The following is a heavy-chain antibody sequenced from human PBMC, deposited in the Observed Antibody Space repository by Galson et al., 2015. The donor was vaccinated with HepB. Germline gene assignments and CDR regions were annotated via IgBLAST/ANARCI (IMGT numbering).Heavy chain of an antibody. Sequence: SLRLSCAASGFTFSSYAMSWVRQAPGKGLEWVSAISGSGGSTYYADSVKGRFTISRDNSKNTLYLQMNSLRAEDTAVYYCAKDWYYYESSGYYYEYYFDYWCQGTLGTVSS. D-gene: IGHD3-22*01. J-gene: IGHJ4*02. CDR3: AKDWYYYESSGYYYEYYFDY. CDR2: ISGSGGST. V-gene: IGHV3-23*01. CDR1: GFTFSSYA.